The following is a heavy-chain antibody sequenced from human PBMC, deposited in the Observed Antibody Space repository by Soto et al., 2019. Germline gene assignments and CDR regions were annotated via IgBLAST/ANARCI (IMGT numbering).Heavy chain of an antibody. V-gene: IGHV1-24*01. CDR1: GYTLTELS. D-gene: IGHD2-15*01. Sequence: ASVKVSCKVSGYTLTELSMHWVRQAPGKGLEWMGGFDPEDGETIYAQKFQGRVTMTEDTSTDTAYMELSSLRSEDTAVYYCATLGVDCSGGSCYSYYFDYWGQGTLVTVSS. CDR3: ATLGVDCSGGSCYSYYFDY. CDR2: FDPEDGET. J-gene: IGHJ4*02.